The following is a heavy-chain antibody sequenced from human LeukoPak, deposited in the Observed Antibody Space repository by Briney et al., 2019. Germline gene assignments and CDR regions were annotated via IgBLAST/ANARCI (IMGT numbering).Heavy chain of an antibody. J-gene: IGHJ4*02. D-gene: IGHD1-26*01. CDR3: ARDHRGSYYLYYFDY. CDR1: GGSVSSGSYY. V-gene: IGHV4-61*01. CDR2: IYYSGST. Sequence: SETLSLTCTVSGGSVSSGSYYWSWIRQPPGKGLEWIGYIYYSGSTNYNPSLKSRVTISVDTSKNQFSLKLSSVTAADTAVYYCARDHRGSYYLYYFDYWGQGTLVTVSS.